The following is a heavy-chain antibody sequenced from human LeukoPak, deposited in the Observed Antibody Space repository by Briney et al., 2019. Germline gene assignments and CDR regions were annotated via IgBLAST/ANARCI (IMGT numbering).Heavy chain of an antibody. CDR1: GITVNSTY. V-gene: IGHV3-30*03. CDR2: ISYDGSNK. D-gene: IGHD2-15*01. J-gene: IGHJ6*02. CDR3: ARDQGYCSGGSCYRGKYYYYGMDV. Sequence: GGSLRLSCAASGITVNSTYISWVRQAPGKGLEWVAVISYDGSNKYYADSVEGRFTISRDNSKNTLYLQMNSLRAEDTAVYYCARDQGYCSGGSCYRGKYYYYGMDVWGQETTVTVSS.